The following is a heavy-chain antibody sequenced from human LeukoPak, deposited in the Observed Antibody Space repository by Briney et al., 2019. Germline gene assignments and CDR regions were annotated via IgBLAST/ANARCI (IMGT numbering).Heavy chain of an antibody. CDR1: GVSISSYY. CDR2: IYYSGST. J-gene: IGHJ3*01. V-gene: IGHV4-59*08. Sequence: SETLSLTCTVSGVSISSYYWSWIRQPPGKGLEWIGYIYYSGSTNYNPSLKSRVTISLDTSKNQFSLKLSSVTAADTAVYYCARHDGSSWYYAFDVWGQGAWSPSLQ. CDR3: ARHDGSSWYYAFDV. D-gene: IGHD6-13*01.